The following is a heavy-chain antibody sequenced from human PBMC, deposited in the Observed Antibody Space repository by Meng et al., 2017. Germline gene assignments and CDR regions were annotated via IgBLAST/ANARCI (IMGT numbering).Heavy chain of an antibody. D-gene: IGHD6-13*01. CDR2: IYWDDDK. V-gene: IGHV2-5*02. Sequence: IPLKESGPPLVKPTQTPTLACAFSGFSLSTSGVGVGWIRPPPGKALEWLALIYWDDDKRYSPPLKSRLTITKDTSKNQVVLTMTNMDPVDTATYYCAHCLYSSSCDYWGQGTLVTVSS. CDR3: AHCLYSSSCDY. CDR1: GFSLSTSGVG. J-gene: IGHJ4*02.